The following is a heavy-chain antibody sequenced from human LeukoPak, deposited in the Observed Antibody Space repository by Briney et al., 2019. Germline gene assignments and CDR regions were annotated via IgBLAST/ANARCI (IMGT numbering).Heavy chain of an antibody. Sequence: SETLSLTCTVSGGSISSSSYYWGWIRQPPGKGLEWIGSIYHSGSTYYNPSLKSRVTISVDTSKNQFSLKLSSVTAADTAVYYCAILSSALGWFDYWGQGTLVTVSS. V-gene: IGHV4-39*07. CDR3: AILSSALGWFDY. J-gene: IGHJ4*02. CDR2: IYHSGST. CDR1: GGSISSSSYY. D-gene: IGHD3-22*01.